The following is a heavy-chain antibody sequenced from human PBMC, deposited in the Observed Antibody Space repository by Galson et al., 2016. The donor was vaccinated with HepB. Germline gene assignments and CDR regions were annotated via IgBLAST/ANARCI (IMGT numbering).Heavy chain of an antibody. CDR2: IYSDGSA. D-gene: IGHD3-16*02. CDR3: AREKGYLTNWFFDL. CDR1: GFVVSTKY. V-gene: IGHV3-66*02. J-gene: IGHJ2*01. Sequence: SLRLSCAASGFVVSTKYMSWVRQAPGKGLEWVSVIYSDGSAYYADSVKGRFTISRAISKNMVDLQMNNLRAEDTAVYYCAREKGYLTNWFFDLWGRGTLVTVSS.